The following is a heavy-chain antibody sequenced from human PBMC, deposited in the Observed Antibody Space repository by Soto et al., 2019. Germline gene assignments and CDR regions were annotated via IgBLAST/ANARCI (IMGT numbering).Heavy chain of an antibody. V-gene: IGHV1-69*01. D-gene: IGHD2-15*01. Sequence: QVQLVQSGAEVKKPGSSVKVSCKASGVTFSRQDMRWVRQAPGQGLEWMGGIIPIFGTPQYAEKFQDRVTITADESTSTAYMELSSLTSEDTAVYYCATNEGRDGHSFDYWGQGTLVTVSS. CDR2: IIPIFGTP. CDR3: ATNEGRDGHSFDY. J-gene: IGHJ4*02. CDR1: GVTFSRQD.